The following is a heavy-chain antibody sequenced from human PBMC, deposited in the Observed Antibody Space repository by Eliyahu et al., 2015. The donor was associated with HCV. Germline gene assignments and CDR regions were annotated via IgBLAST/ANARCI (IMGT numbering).Heavy chain of an antibody. D-gene: IGHD2-2*01. V-gene: IGHV3-74*01. J-gene: IGHJ4*02. CDR1: GFTFSSYW. CDR2: INSDGSST. Sequence: EVHLVESGGGLVQPGGSLRLSCAASGFTFSSYWMHWVRQAPGMGLVWVSRINSDGSSTRYADSVKGRFTISRDNAKNTLYLQMDSLRAEDTAVYFCTRGGDIAVVPVATGAVDYWGQGTLVTVSS. CDR3: TRGGDIAVVPVATGAVDY.